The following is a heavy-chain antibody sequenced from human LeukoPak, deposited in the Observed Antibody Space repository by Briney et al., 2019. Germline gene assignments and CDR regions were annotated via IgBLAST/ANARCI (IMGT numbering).Heavy chain of an antibody. CDR2: INPFNGDT. CDR1: GYIFTTHG. J-gene: IGHJ4*02. V-gene: IGHV1-18*01. CDR3: TREDCNAGTCYFSVD. Sequence: GASVKVSCKASGYIFTTHGISWLRRAPGQGLEWMGWINPFNGDTKYPQKFQGRVTMTTDTSTSTAYMEIRSLRFDDTAVYYCTREDCNAGTCYFSVDWGQETLVTVSS. D-gene: IGHD2-15*01.